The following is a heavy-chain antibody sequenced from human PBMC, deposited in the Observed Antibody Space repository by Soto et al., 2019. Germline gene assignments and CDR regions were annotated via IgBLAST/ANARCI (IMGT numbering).Heavy chain of an antibody. CDR3: ARLRVGIEQQLVIYYGMDV. Sequence: QVQLVQSGAEVKKPGASVKVSCKASGYTFTSYGISWVRQAPGQGLEWMGWISAYNGNTNYAQKLQGRVTMTTDTSTSTAYMELRSLRADDTAVYYCARLRVGIEQQLVIYYGMDVWGQGTTVTVSS. CDR2: ISAYNGNT. D-gene: IGHD6-13*01. J-gene: IGHJ6*02. V-gene: IGHV1-18*04. CDR1: GYTFTSYG.